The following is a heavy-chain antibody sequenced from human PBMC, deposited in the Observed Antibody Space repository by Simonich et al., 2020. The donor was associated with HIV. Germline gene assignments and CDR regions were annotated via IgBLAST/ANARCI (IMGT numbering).Heavy chain of an antibody. Sequence: QVQLVQSGAEVKKPGASVKVSCKASGYTFTGYYIHWVRQAPGQGLGWKGWLNPNSGGTNYAQKFQGRVTMNRDTSVSTAYMELSRLRSDDTAVYYGARQGPTNVDRAMVTELGFDYWGQGTLVTVSS. J-gene: IGHJ4*02. CDR2: LNPNSGGT. V-gene: IGHV1-2*02. CDR3: ARQGPTNVDRAMVTELGFDY. D-gene: IGHD5-18*01. CDR1: GYTFTGYY.